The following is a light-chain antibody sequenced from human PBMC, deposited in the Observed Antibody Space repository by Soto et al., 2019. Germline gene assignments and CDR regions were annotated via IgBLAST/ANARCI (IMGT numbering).Light chain of an antibody. CDR1: QNISNW. J-gene: IGKJ1*01. CDR3: QHYNSFSQT. Sequence: DIQMTQSPSTLSASVGDRVTISRRASQNISNWLAWYQQKSGKAPKVLIYEGSTLHSGVPSRFGGSGSGTEFTLTISSLQPDDFATYFCQHYNSFSQTFGQGTKVDIK. V-gene: IGKV1-5*01. CDR2: EGS.